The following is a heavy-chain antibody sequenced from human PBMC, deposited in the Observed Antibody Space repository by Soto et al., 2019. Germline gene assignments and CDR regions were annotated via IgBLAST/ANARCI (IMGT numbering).Heavy chain of an antibody. D-gene: IGHD6-6*01. CDR1: GFTFSSYW. J-gene: IGHJ4*02. CDR2: IKPDGSDK. CDR3: AKVKSLAGQE. Sequence: EGQLLESGGGLVQPGGSLRLSCAASGFTFSSYWMSWVRQAPGTGMEWVANIKPDGSDKYYVDSVKGRFTSSRDNAKTSLYLQMNSLAAEDTAIYYCAKVKSLAGQEWGQGTLVTVSS. V-gene: IGHV3-7*05.